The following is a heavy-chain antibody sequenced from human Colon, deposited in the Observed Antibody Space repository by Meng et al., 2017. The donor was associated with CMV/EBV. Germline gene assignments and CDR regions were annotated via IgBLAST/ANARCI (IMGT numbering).Heavy chain of an antibody. CDR2: IIPNNGGT. D-gene: IGHD3-3*01. J-gene: IGHJ4*02. V-gene: IGHV1-2*02. CDR1: DYAFTGYF. CDR3: ARGDTIFGATMVFDY. Sequence: SDYAFTGYFIHWVRQAPGQGLEWMGWIIPNNGGTNYAQNFQGRVTMTRDTSINTAYLELDSLTSDDTAVYYCARGDTIFGATMVFDYWGQGTLVTVSS.